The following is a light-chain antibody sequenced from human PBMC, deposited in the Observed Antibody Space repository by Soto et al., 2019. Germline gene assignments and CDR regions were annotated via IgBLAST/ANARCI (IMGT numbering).Light chain of an antibody. J-gene: IGKJ4*01. CDR3: QHYHSQSIT. V-gene: IGKV1-5*01. Sequence: DILLIQSPATLSVSVGDRITITCRASENIFKFLAWYQQRSGSAPNLLIYAASDLEKGVPSRFSGSGSGTEFSLTIDNLQPNDSATYFCQHYHSQSITFGGGTQ. CDR1: ENIFKF. CDR2: AAS.